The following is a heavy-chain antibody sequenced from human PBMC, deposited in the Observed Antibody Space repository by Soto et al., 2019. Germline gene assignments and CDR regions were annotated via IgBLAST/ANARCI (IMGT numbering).Heavy chain of an antibody. Sequence: ASVKVSCKASGYTFTSYGISWVRQAPGQGLEWTGWISAYNGNTNYAQKLQGRVIMTTDTSTSTAYMELRSLRSDDTAVYYCARDPAIAARPSDDAFDIWGQGTMVTVSS. CDR3: ARDPAIAARPSDDAFDI. D-gene: IGHD6-6*01. CDR2: ISAYNGNT. V-gene: IGHV1-18*04. CDR1: GYTFTSYG. J-gene: IGHJ3*02.